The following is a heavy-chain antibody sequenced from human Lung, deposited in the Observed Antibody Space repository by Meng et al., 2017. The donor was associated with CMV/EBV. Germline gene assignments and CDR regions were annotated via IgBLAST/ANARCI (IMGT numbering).Heavy chain of an antibody. D-gene: IGHD5-18*01. Sequence: GESLKISCTASGFNFVDYAMSWVRQAPGKGPEWLGFIRREGYGGTREYAASVKGRFTISRDDSKSIAYLQMDSLNTKDTALYYCTTGRCGSHGYPYYFHYWGQGALVTVSS. J-gene: IGHJ4*02. CDR2: IRREGYGGTR. CDR1: GFNFVDYA. CDR3: TTGRCGSHGYPYYFHY. V-gene: IGHV3-49*04.